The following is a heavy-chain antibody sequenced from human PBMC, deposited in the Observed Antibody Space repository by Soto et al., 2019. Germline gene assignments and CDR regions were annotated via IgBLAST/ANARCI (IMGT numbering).Heavy chain of an antibody. CDR3: ARDQEATDGMDV. CDR1: GFTFSSYA. D-gene: IGHD4-4*01. V-gene: IGHV3-30-3*01. Sequence: QVQLVESGGGVVQPGRSLRLSCAASGFTFSSYAMHWVRQAPGKGLEWVAVISYDGSNKYYADSVKGRFTISRDNSKNTLYLQRNSLRAEDTAVYYCARDQEATDGMDVWGQGTTVTVSS. CDR2: ISYDGSNK. J-gene: IGHJ6*02.